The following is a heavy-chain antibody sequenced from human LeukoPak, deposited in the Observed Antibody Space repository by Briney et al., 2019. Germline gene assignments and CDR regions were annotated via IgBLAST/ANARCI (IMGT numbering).Heavy chain of an antibody. D-gene: IGHD3-10*01. CDR3: ARSRELHYYYYMDV. CDR2: INPNSGGT. V-gene: IGHV1-2*02. Sequence: ASVKVSCKASGYTFTGYYMHWVRQAPGQGLEWMAWINPNSGGTNYAQKFQGRVTMTRDTSISTAYMELSRLRSDDTALYYCARSRELHYYYYMDVWGKGTTVTVSS. J-gene: IGHJ6*03. CDR1: GYTFTGYY.